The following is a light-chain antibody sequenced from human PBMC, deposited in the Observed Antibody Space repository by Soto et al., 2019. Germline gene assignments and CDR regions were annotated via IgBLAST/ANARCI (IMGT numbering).Light chain of an antibody. CDR2: GAS. V-gene: IGKV3-20*01. J-gene: IGKJ4*01. CDR3: QQYGSSPLT. CDR1: QSVSSSY. Sequence: EIVLTRSPGTLSLSPGERATLSCRASQSVSSSYLAWYQQKPGQAPRLLIYGASSRATGIPDRFSGSRSGTDFTLTISRLEPEDFAVYYCQQYGSSPLTFGGGTKV.